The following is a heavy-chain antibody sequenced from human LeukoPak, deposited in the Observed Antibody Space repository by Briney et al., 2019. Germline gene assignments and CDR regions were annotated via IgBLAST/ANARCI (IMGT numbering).Heavy chain of an antibody. D-gene: IGHD1-14*01. CDR1: GFTFDDYA. Sequence: GRSLRLSCAASGFTFDDYAMHWVRQAPGKGLEWVSGISWNSRSIGYADSVKGRFTISRDNAKNTLYLQMNSLRAEDTALYYCARQNRDFDYWGQGTLVTVSS. CDR2: ISWNSRSI. J-gene: IGHJ4*02. CDR3: ARQNRDFDY. V-gene: IGHV3-9*01.